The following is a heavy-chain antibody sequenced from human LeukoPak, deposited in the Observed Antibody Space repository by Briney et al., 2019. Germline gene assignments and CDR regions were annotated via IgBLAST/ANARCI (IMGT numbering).Heavy chain of an antibody. CDR3: RGEPWDAFDI. CDR1: GFTFSSYW. V-gene: IGHV3-30-3*01. CDR2: ISYDGSNK. D-gene: IGHD3-16*01. J-gene: IGHJ3*02. Sequence: GGSLRLSCAASGFTFSSYWMSWVRQAPGKGLEWVAVISYDGSNKYYADSVKGRFTISRDNSKNTLYLQMNSLRAEDTAVYYCRGEPWDAFDIWGQGTMVTVSS.